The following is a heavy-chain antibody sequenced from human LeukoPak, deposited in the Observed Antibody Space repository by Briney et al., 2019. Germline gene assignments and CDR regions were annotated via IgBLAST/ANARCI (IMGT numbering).Heavy chain of an antibody. D-gene: IGHD3-22*01. J-gene: IGHJ4*02. CDR3: ARYYYDSSGYSQLDY. Sequence: PSETLSLTCAVYGGSFSGYYWSWIRQPPGKGLEWIGEVNHSGSTNYNPSLKSRVTISVDTSKNQFSLKLSSVTAADTAVYYCARYYYDSSGYSQLDYGGQGTLVTVSS. V-gene: IGHV4-34*01. CDR2: VNHSGST. CDR1: GGSFSGYY.